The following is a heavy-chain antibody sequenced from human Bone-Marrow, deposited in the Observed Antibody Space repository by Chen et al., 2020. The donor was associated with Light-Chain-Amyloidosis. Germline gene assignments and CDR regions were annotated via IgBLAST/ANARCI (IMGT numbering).Heavy chain of an antibody. CDR2: IYPDDSDA. J-gene: IGHJ4*02. D-gene: IGHD5-12*01. Sequence: EVKLEKSRPAVKKTGESLKISCKGTGYTFPNYWKGWVRQMPVKGLEWMGVIYPDDSDARYSPSFEGQVTISADKSITTAYLQWRSLKASDTAMYYCARRRDGYNFDYWGQGTLVTVSS. CDR3: ARRRDGYNFDY. V-gene: IGHV5-51*01. CDR1: GYTFPNYW.